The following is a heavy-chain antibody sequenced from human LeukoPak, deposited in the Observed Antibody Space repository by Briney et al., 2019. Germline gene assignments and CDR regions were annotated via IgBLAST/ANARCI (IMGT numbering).Heavy chain of an antibody. V-gene: IGHV3-23*01. D-gene: IGHD3-22*01. CDR3: AKGADYYDSSGDLSLFDY. CDR2: ISGSGGST. Sequence: GGSLRLFCAASGFTFSSYAMSWVRQASGKGLEWVSAISGSGGSTYYADSVKGRFTISRDNSKNTLYLQMNSLRAEDTAVYYCAKGADYYDSSGDLSLFDYWGQGTLVTVSS. J-gene: IGHJ4*02. CDR1: GFTFSSYA.